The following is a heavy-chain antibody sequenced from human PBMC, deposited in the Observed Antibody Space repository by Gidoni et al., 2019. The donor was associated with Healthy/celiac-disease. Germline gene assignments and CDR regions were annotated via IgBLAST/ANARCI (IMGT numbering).Heavy chain of an antibody. V-gene: IGHV4-30-4*01. Sequence: QVQLQESGPGLVKPSQTLSLTCTVSVGSISSGDYYWSWIRQPPGKGLEWIGYIYYSGSTYYNPSLKSRVTISVDTSKNQFSLKLSSVTAADTAVYYCAREGDYDSSGYYFDYWGQGTLVTVSS. CDR1: VGSISSGDYY. CDR2: IYYSGST. J-gene: IGHJ4*02. D-gene: IGHD3-22*01. CDR3: AREGDYDSSGYYFDY.